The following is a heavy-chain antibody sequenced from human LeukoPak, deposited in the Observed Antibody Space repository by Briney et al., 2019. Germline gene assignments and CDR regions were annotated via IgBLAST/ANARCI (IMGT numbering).Heavy chain of an antibody. CDR3: ARAKRGTTNVAIIRQPYYFYYMDV. CDR2: IELNGSEK. J-gene: IGHJ6*03. V-gene: IGHV3-7*01. Sequence: PGGSLRLSCAASGFTFSNYWMTWVRQAPGKGLEWVANIELNGSEKYYVDSVKGRFTISRDNANNSLYLQMNSLRVEDTAVYYCARAKRGTTNVAIIRQPYYFYYMDVWGTGTTVTVSS. CDR1: GFTFSNYW. D-gene: IGHD1-14*01.